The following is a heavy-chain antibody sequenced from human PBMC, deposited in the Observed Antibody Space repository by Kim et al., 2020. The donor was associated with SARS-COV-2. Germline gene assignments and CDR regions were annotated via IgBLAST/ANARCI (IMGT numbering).Heavy chain of an antibody. D-gene: IGHD2-2*01. CDR3: AKERRYQLPSEFDY. J-gene: IGHJ4*02. CDR2: ISYDGSNK. V-gene: IGHV3-30*18. CDR1: GFTFSSYG. Sequence: GGSLRLSCAASGFTFSSYGMHWVRQAPGKGLEWVAVISYDGSNKYYADSVKGRFTISRDNSKNTLYLQMNSLRAEDTAVYYCAKERRYQLPSEFDYWGQG.